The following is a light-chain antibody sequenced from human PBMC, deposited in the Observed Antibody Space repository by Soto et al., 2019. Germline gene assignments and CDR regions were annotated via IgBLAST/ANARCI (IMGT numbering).Light chain of an antibody. CDR2: DAS. V-gene: IGKV3-11*01. Sequence: EIVLTQSPATLSLSPGERATLSCRASQSVSTYLGWYQQKPGQAPRLLIYDASNRATSIPARFSGSGSGTDFNLTISSLEPEDFAVYYCQQRSNWPSLTFGGGTKVEIK. J-gene: IGKJ4*01. CDR1: QSVSTY. CDR3: QQRSNWPSLT.